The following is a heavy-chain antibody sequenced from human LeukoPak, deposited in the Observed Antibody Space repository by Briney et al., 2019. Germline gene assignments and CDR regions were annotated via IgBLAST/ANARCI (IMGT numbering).Heavy chain of an antibody. CDR2: ISGSGGST. Sequence: GGSLRLSCAASGFTFSSYGMRWVRQAPGKGLEWVSAISGSGGSTYYADSVKGRFTISRDDSKNTVYLQMNSLSADDTAVYYCVRNLNDGGDYWGQGTLVTVSS. CDR3: VRNLNDGGDY. J-gene: IGHJ4*02. CDR1: GFTFSSYG. V-gene: IGHV3-23*01. D-gene: IGHD4-23*01.